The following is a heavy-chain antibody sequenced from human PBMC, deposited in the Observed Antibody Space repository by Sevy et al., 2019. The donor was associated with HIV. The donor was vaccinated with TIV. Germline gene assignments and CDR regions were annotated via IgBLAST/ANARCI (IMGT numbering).Heavy chain of an antibody. J-gene: IGHJ4*02. CDR1: GFTFSNHW. V-gene: IGHV3-7*03. D-gene: IGHD3-10*01. CDR3: ARDRRVEYGGSDY. CDR2: IKKGETDR. Sequence: GGSLRLSCAVSGFTFSNHWMTWVRQAPGKGLEWVPNIKKGETDRYYVDSVWGRFSISRDNAKDLLYLQMNSLRVEDTAVYYCARDRRVEYGGSDYWGQGTLVTVSS.